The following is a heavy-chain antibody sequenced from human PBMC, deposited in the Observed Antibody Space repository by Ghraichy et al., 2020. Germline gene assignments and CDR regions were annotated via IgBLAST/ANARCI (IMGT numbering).Heavy chain of an antibody. D-gene: IGHD4-17*01. CDR1: GGSISSYY. V-gene: IGHV4-59*01. CDR2: IYYSGST. Sequence: SETLSLTCTVSGGSISSYYWSWIRQPPGKGLEWIGYIYYSGSTNYNPSLKSRVTISVHTSKNQFSLKLSSVTAADTAVYYCAREGTVPTSRLSWFDPWGQGTLVTVSS. CDR3: AREGTVPTSRLSWFDP. J-gene: IGHJ5*02.